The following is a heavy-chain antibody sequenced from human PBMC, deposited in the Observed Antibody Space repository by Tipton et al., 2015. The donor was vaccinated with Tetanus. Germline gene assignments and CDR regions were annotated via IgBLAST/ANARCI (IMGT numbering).Heavy chain of an antibody. CDR3: ATFNSDHVFGYFDY. CDR2: ISARSDYV. J-gene: IGHJ4*02. V-gene: IGHV3-21*06. D-gene: IGHD3-22*01. CDR1: GLRFSDYY. Sequence: GSLRLSCAASGLRFSDYYVNWVRQAPGKGLEWVSSISARSDYVYYADSVKGRFTVSRDNANDSLYLQMSRLRVEDTAVYYCATFNSDHVFGYFDYWGRGALVTISS.